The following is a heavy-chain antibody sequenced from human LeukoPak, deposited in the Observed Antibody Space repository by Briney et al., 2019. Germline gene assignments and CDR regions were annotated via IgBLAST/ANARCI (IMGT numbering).Heavy chain of an antibody. CDR1: GGSINSPY. J-gene: IGHJ4*02. D-gene: IGHD3-3*02. CDR3: ARQLAGLAPPGFIDS. V-gene: IGHV4-59*08. Sequence: PSETLSLTCTVSGGSINSPYWTWIRQPPGKGLEWIGYIYYGGSTDYSPPLKSRATISLDTSKDQFSLHLTSVTAADTAVYYCARQLAGLAPPGFIDSWGQGTLVTVSS. CDR2: IYYGGST.